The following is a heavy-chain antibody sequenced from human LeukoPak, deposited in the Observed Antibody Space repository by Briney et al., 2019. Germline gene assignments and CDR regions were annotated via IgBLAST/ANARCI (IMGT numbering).Heavy chain of an antibody. CDR2: ISGSGGST. V-gene: IGHV3-23*01. J-gene: IGHJ3*02. Sequence: GGSLRLSCAASGFSFNDFAMHWVRQPPGKGLEWVSAISGSGGSTYYADSVKGRFTISRDNSKNTLYLQMNSLRAEDTAVYYCANAYSSGWFDALDIWGQGTMVTVSS. CDR1: GFSFNDFA. CDR3: ANAYSSGWFDALDI. D-gene: IGHD6-19*01.